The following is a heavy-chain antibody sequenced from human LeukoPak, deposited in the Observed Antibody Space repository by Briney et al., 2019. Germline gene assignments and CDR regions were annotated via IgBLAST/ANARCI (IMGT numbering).Heavy chain of an antibody. D-gene: IGHD1-1*01. CDR3: AVNLTRHTFDI. CDR2: IYYSGST. V-gene: IGHV4-59*08. J-gene: IGHJ3*02. CDR1: SVSISTYY. Sequence: SETLSLTCTVSSVSISTYYWSWIRQSPGKGLEWIGSIYYSGSTNYNPSLKSRVTISVDTSKNQFSLELSSVTAADTAVYYCAVNLTRHTFDIWGQGTMVTVSS.